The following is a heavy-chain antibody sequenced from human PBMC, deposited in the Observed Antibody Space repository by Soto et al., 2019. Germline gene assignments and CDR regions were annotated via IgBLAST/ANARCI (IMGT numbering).Heavy chain of an antibody. Sequence: VQLVQSGAEVKKPGSSVKVSCKASGGTFSTYSMNWARQAPGKGLEWVSSISSSSSSTYIYYADSVKGRFTISRDNAKNSLYLQMNSLRPEDTAVYYCARQGSSTKYYTMDVWGQGTTVTVSS. V-gene: IGHV3-21*01. CDR3: ARQGSSTKYYTMDV. CDR2: ISSSSSSTYI. J-gene: IGHJ6*02. D-gene: IGHD2-2*01. CDR1: GGTFSTYS.